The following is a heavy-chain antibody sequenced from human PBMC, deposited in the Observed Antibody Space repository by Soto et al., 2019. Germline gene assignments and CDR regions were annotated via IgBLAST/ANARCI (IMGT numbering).Heavy chain of an antibody. CDR1: GFPFSSYA. D-gene: IGHD6-25*01. CDR2: IGPAGDT. CDR3: ARRLGIAASWGLGMDV. J-gene: IGHJ6*02. V-gene: IGHV3-13*04. Sequence: VQLVESGGGLVQPGGSLRLSCAASGFPFSSYAMHWVRQPTGKGLEWVSAIGPAGDTYYPDSVKGRFTISRENAKNSLYLQMNSLRAGDTAVYYCARRLGIAASWGLGMDVWGQGTTVTVSS.